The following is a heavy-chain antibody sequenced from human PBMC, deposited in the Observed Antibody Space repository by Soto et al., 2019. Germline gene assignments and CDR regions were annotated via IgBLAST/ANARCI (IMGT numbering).Heavy chain of an antibody. CDR1: GFTFSGYT. D-gene: IGHD6-19*01. CDR3: SKDGWEN. CDR2: ISHSGEST. V-gene: IGHV3-23*01. J-gene: IGHJ4*02. Sequence: EVKLLESGGGLAQPGGSLRLSCAASGFTFSGYTMAWVRQAPGKGLEWVSNISHSGESTYYAESVKGRFTISRDNPKNTLYLQMNSLRGEDTAVYFCSKDGWENWGQGTLVTVAS.